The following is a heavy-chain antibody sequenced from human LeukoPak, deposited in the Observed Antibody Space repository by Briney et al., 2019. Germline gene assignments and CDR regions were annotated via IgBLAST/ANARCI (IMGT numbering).Heavy chain of an antibody. Sequence: SGTLSLTCGVSGGSITSTNWWSWVRQPPGQGLEWIGEVSLSGLTNYNPSLSSRIIMALNTSKNHLSLHLTSVTAADTAVYYCSRENGAFSPFGYWGQGYLVTVLS. CDR2: VSLSGLT. CDR3: SRENGAFSPFGY. V-gene: IGHV4-4*02. CDR1: GGSITSTNW. J-gene: IGHJ4*02. D-gene: IGHD2-8*01.